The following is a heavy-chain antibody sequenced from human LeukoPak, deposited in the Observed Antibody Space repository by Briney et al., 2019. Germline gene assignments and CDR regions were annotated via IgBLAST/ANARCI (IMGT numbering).Heavy chain of an antibody. D-gene: IGHD2-2*01. CDR1: GGTFSSYA. V-gene: IGHV1-69*13. Sequence: SVKVSCKASGGTFSSYAISWVRQAPGQGLEWMGGIIPIFGTANYAQKFQGRVTITADESTSTAYMELSSLRSEDTAVYYCASFGAYCSSTSCYEGDSYYYHGMDVWGQGTTVTVSS. CDR2: IIPIFGTA. J-gene: IGHJ6*02. CDR3: ASFGAYCSSTSCYEGDSYYYHGMDV.